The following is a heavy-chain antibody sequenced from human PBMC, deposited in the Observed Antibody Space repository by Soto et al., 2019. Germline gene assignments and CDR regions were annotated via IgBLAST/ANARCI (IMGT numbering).Heavy chain of an antibody. V-gene: IGHV3-9*01. J-gene: IGHJ4*02. CDR3: VRSKGGYSYGTPFDY. D-gene: IGHD5-18*01. Sequence: EVQLEESGGALVQPGRSLRLSCAASGFTFDDYAMHWVRQVLGKGLEWVSSISWNSGNIGYADSVKGRFTTSRDNAKNSLYLQMNSLRPVDTALYYCVRSKGGYSYGTPFDYWGQGTLVTVSS. CDR2: ISWNSGNI. CDR1: GFTFDDYA.